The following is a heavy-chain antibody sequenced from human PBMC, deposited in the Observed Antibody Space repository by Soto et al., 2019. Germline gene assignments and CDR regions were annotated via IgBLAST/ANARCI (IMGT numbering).Heavy chain of an antibody. CDR1: GGSISSYY. Sequence: LSLTCTVSGGSISSYYWSWIRQPPGKGLEWIGYIYHRGTTNYNPSLKSRVTISTDMSKNQFSLKLSSVTAADTAVYYCARAIRRGGGFDYWGQGTLVTVSS. J-gene: IGHJ4*02. CDR3: ARAIRRGGGFDY. D-gene: IGHD3-10*01. CDR2: IYHRGTT. V-gene: IGHV4-59*01.